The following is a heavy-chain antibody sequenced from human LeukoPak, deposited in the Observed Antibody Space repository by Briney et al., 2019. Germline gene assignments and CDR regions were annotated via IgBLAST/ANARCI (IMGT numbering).Heavy chain of an antibody. D-gene: IGHD6-13*01. V-gene: IGHV5-51*01. CDR2: IYPGDSDT. CDR1: GYSFTSYW. J-gene: IGHJ2*01. CDR3: ARRVYSSSWYWYFDL. Sequence: GESLKISCKGSGYSFTSYWIGWVRPMPGKGLEWMGIIYPGDSDTRYSPSFQGQVTISADKSISTAYLQWSSLKASDTAMYYCARRVYSSSWYWYFDLWGRGTLVTVSS.